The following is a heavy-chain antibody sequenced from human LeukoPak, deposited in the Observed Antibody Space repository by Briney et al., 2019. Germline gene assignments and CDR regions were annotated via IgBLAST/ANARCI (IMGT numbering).Heavy chain of an antibody. D-gene: IGHD1-20*01. J-gene: IGHJ5*02. V-gene: IGHV3-23*01. CDR1: GFTFSSYA. CDR3: AQLGIPYNWKMGS. Sequence: PGGSLRLSCAASGFTFSSYAISWVRQAPGKGLEWVAGISGSGGSTYYSDSVKGRFTISRDNYKNTLYLQIHSLRTDDTAINFCAQLGIPYNWKMGSWGQGTLVTVSS. CDR2: ISGSGGST.